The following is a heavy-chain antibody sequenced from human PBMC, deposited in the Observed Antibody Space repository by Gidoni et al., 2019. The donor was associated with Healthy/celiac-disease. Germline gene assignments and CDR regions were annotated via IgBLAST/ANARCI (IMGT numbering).Heavy chain of an antibody. V-gene: IGHV4-34*01. CDR1: GGSFSGYY. CDR3: ARKGYCSSTSCPRAQAGMDV. CDR2: INHRGST. D-gene: IGHD2-2*01. Sequence: QVQLQQSGAGLLKPSETLSLTSAVYGGSFSGYYWSWIRPPPGKGLEWFGEINHRGSTNYNPSLKSRVTISVDTSKNQFSLKLSSVTAADTAVYYCARKGYCSSTSCPRAQAGMDVWGQGTTVTVSS. J-gene: IGHJ6*02.